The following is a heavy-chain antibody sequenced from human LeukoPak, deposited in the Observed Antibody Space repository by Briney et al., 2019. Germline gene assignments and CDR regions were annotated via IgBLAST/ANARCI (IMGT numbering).Heavy chain of an antibody. D-gene: IGHD2-8*01. CDR1: ASTFTCNH. Sequence: GASVTVCCTASASTFTCNHMHWARQAPGQGLEWVGVITASGHYTRYAQNFQGRVTMTRDTYTSTVYMEPSSLRSEDTALYFCARDGTNYTFDIWGQGTMVTVSS. J-gene: IGHJ3*02. CDR2: ITASGHYT. CDR3: ARDGTNYTFDI. V-gene: IGHV1-46*01.